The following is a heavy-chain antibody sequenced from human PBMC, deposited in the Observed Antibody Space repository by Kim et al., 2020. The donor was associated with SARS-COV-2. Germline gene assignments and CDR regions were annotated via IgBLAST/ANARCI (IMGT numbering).Heavy chain of an antibody. V-gene: IGHV4-59*09. D-gene: IGHD5-12*01. CDR2: T. CDR3: ARGGVATIWSY. Sequence: TSHNPSRKSRVTMSVDTSKNQFSLNLTSVTPADTAVYYCARGGVATIWSYWGQGTLVSVSS. J-gene: IGHJ4*02.